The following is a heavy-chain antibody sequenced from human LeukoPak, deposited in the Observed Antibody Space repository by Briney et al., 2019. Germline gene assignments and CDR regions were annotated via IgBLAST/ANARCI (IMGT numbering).Heavy chain of an antibody. V-gene: IGHV4-4*07. D-gene: IGHD3-10*01. CDR1: GGSITSYY. CDR2: IYASGST. J-gene: IGHJ3*02. CDR3: AKSNGYGLIDI. Sequence: SETLSLTCTVSGGSITSYYWSWIRQPAGKGLEWIGRIYASGSTTYNPSLKSRLTISLDTSRNQFSLKLNSVTAADTAVYYCAKSNGYGLIDIWGQGTMVTVSS.